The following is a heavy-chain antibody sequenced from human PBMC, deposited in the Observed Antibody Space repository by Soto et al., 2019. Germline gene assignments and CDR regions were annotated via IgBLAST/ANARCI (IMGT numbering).Heavy chain of an antibody. CDR3: ARQAID. V-gene: IGHV4-59*08. CDR2: VYYSGST. J-gene: IGHJ4*02. CDR1: GGSISDYY. Sequence: QVQLQESGPGLVKPSETLSLTCTVSGGSISDYYWSWFRQAPGKGLDWIGYVYYSGSTNYNPSLQRRVTMSVNTSKNQFSLKLSSGTAADTAVYYCARQAIDWGQGTLVTVSS.